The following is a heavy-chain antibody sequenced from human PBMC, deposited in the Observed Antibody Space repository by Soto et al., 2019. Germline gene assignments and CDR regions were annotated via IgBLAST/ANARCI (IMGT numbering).Heavy chain of an antibody. D-gene: IGHD1-20*01. CDR2: ISYDGSNE. J-gene: IGHJ4*02. CDR1: GFTFSSYD. CDR3: AKLTGESF. Sequence: QVQLVESGGGVVQPGRSLRLSCTASGFTFSSYDMHWVRQAACKGLEWVAVISYDGSNEYYADSVRGRFTISRDNSKNTLYLQMNSLRAEDTAVYYCAKLTGESFWGQGTLVTVSS. V-gene: IGHV3-30*18.